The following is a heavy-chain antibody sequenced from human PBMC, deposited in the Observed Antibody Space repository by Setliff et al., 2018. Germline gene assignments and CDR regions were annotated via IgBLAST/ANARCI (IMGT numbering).Heavy chain of an antibody. V-gene: IGHV1-69*13. Sequence: SVKVSCKASGGTFRTDGFNWVRQAPGQGLEWMGRIIPVFGTAKYAQKFQGRVTISADESARTAYMELSSLRFEDTAVYYCARDTRDKYDTSGYYLSFDSWGQGALVTVSS. CDR2: IIPVFGTA. D-gene: IGHD3-22*01. CDR3: ARDTRDKYDTSGYYLSFDS. J-gene: IGHJ4*02. CDR1: GGTFRTDG.